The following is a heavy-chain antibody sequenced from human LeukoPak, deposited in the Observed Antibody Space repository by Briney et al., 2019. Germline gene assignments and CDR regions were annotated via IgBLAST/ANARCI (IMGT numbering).Heavy chain of an antibody. Sequence: PSETLSLTCTVSGGSISSYYWSWIRQPPGKGLEWIGYIYTSGSTNYNPSLKSRVTISVDTSKNQFSLKLSSVTAAGTAVYYCARQLVGATPPDYWGQGTLVTVSS. D-gene: IGHD1-26*01. CDR1: GGSISSYY. J-gene: IGHJ4*02. CDR2: IYTSGST. CDR3: ARQLVGATPPDY. V-gene: IGHV4-4*09.